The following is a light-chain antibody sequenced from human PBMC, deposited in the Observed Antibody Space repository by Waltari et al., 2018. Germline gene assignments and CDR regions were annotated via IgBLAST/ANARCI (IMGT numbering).Light chain of an antibody. CDR1: TCAATSNYY. Sequence: QPVVTQKPSLTVSPGGTVTLTCRSSTCAATSNYYPNWIQQRPGQAPRALIYNTNNKYSWTPARFSCSLLGGKAALTLSRAQPEDEADYYCLLYYSGGARVFGGGTKLTVL. J-gene: IGLJ2*01. CDR3: LLYYSGGARV. CDR2: NTN. V-gene: IGLV7-43*01.